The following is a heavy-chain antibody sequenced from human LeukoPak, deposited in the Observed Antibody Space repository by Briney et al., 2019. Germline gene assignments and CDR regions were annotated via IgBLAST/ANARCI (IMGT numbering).Heavy chain of an antibody. D-gene: IGHD4-17*01. CDR1: GFTFSSYS. V-gene: IGHV3-21*01. Sequence: GGSLRLSCAASGFTFSSYSMQWVRQAPGKGLEWVSSISSSSTYIYYADSVEGRFTLSRDNAKNSQYLQMNSLRAEDTAVYYCARDTYGDYVVDYWGQGTLVIVSS. J-gene: IGHJ4*02. CDR2: ISSSSTYI. CDR3: ARDTYGDYVVDY.